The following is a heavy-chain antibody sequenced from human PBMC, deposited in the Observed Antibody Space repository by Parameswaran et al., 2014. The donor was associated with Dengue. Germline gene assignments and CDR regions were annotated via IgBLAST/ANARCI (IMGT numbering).Heavy chain of an antibody. Sequence: WIRQAPRKGLEWVSAISGSGSGTYYTDSVKGRFTVSRDNSANTVYLQMDSLRAEDAAVYYCAKGGYSGNSKGYYFDCWGQGALVTVSS. CDR2: ISGSGSGT. V-gene: IGHV3-23*01. J-gene: IGHJ4*02. CDR3: AKGGYSGNSKGYYFDC. D-gene: IGHD1-26*01.